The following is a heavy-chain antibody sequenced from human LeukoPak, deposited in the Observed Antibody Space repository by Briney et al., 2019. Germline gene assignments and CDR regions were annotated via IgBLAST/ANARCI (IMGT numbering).Heavy chain of an antibody. D-gene: IGHD1-26*01. J-gene: IGHJ4*02. CDR2: INPTGGST. V-gene: IGHV1-46*01. CDR1: GYTFTNYH. CDR3: ARGERSGSFDY. Sequence: ASVKVSCKASGYTFTNYHIHWARQAPGQGLEWMGIINPTGGSTSYAQKFQGRVTMTRDTSTSTVYMELSSLRSEDTAVYYCARGERSGSFDYWGQGTLVTVSS.